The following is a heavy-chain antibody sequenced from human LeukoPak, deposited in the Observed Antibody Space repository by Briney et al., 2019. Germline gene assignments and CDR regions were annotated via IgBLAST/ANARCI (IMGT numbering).Heavy chain of an antibody. CDR2: ISGSGGDK. V-gene: IGHV3-23*01. CDR1: GFSFSIYA. CDR3: AKDCLTGSYGYFDY. D-gene: IGHD3-10*01. J-gene: IGHJ4*02. Sequence: PGGSLRLSCAASGFSFSIYAMSWVRQAPGKGLEWVSTISGSGGDKYYADSVKGRSTISRDNSKNTLYLQMNSLRAEDTAVYYCAKDCLTGSYGYFDYWGLGALVTVSS.